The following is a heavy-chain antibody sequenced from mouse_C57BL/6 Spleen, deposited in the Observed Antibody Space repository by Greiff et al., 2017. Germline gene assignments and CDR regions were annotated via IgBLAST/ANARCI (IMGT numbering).Heavy chain of an antibody. CDR3: ARTGHRPFDY. CDR1: GYTFTDYY. CDR2: INPNNGGT. Sequence: VQLQQSGPELVKPGASVKISCKASGYTFTDYYMNWVKQSHGKSLEWIGDINPNNGGTSYNQKFKGKATLTVDKSSSTAYMELRSLTSEDSAVYYCARTGHRPFDYWGQGTTLTVSS. V-gene: IGHV1-26*01. D-gene: IGHD3-3*01. J-gene: IGHJ2*01.